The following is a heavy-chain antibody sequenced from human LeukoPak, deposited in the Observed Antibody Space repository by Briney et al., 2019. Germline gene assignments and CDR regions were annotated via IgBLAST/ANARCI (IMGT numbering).Heavy chain of an antibody. CDR2: INPNSGGT. J-gene: IGHJ5*02. CDR3: AIEVAAPPTRFDP. CDR1: GYTFTGYY. D-gene: IGHD2-15*01. Sequence: ASVKVSCKASGYTFTGYYMHWVRQAPGQGLEWMGWINPNSGGTNYAQKFQGRVTMTRDTSISTAYMELSRLRSDDTAVYYCAIEVAAPPTRFDPWGQGTLVTVSS. V-gene: IGHV1-2*02.